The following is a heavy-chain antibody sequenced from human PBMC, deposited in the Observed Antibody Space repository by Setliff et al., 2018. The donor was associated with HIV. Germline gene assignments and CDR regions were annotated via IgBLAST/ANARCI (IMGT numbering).Heavy chain of an antibody. D-gene: IGHD3-22*01. CDR2: VHSTGTT. Sequence: SETLSLTCTVSGGSISSYYWGWIRQPAGKGLEWIGRVHSTGTTIYNPSLKSRVTMSVDTSKNQLSLKLRSVTAADTAVYYCARARITMTGGRLEPYAFDRWGQGTKVTVSS. CDR3: ARARITMTGGRLEPYAFDR. J-gene: IGHJ3*01. CDR1: GGSISSYY. V-gene: IGHV4-4*07.